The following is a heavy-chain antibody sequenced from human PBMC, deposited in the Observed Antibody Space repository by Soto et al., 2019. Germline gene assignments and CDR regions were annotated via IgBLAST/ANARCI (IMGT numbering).Heavy chain of an antibody. D-gene: IGHD3-22*01. CDR3: ARLQGMIVVALHGMDV. CDR1: GYSFTSYW. CDR2: IDPSDSYT. V-gene: IGHV5-10-1*01. Sequence: PGESLKISCKGAGYSFTSYWISWVRQMPGKGLEWMGRIDPSDSYTNYSPSFQGHVTISADKSISTAYLQWSSLKASDTAMYYCARLQGMIVVALHGMDVWGQGTTVTVSS. J-gene: IGHJ6*02.